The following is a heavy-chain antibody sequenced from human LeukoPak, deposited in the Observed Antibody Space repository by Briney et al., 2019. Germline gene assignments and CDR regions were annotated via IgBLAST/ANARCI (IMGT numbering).Heavy chain of an antibody. D-gene: IGHD2-15*01. CDR1: GGSFSSDSYY. V-gene: IGHV4-61*01. CDR2: VYYSGST. J-gene: IGHJ4*02. Sequence: SETLSLTCTVSGGSFSSDSYYWSWIRQPPGKGLEWIGYVYYSGSTNYNPSLKSRVTISVGTSKNQFSLNLSSVTAADTAVYYCARYCSGGSCSYGYSFDYWGQGTLVTVSS. CDR3: ARYCSGGSCSYGYSFDY.